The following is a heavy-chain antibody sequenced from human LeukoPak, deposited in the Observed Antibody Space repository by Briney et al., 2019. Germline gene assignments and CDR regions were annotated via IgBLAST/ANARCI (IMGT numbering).Heavy chain of an antibody. Sequence: SETLSLTCAVYGGSFSGYYWSWIRQPPGKGLEWIGEINHSGSTNYNPSLKSRVTISVDTSKNQFSLKLSSVTAADTAVYYCASYYGGRFDYWGQGTLVTVSS. CDR3: ASYYGGRFDY. V-gene: IGHV4-34*01. CDR1: GGSFSGYY. CDR2: INHSGST. J-gene: IGHJ4*02. D-gene: IGHD4-23*01.